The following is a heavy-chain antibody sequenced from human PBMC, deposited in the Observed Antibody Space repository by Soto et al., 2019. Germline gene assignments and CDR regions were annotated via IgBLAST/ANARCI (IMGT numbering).Heavy chain of an antibody. J-gene: IGHJ6*02. CDR3: AREGYYGSGSYLRFSYYYAMDI. CDR1: GYTFTSYG. V-gene: IGHV1-18*01. CDR2: ISAYNGNT. D-gene: IGHD3-10*01. Sequence: GASVKVSCKTSGYTFTSYGISWVRQAPGQGLEWMGWISAYNGNTNYAQKLQGRVTMTTDTSTSTAYMELRSLRSDDTAVNYCAREGYYGSGSYLRFSYYYAMDIWGQGTTVTVSS.